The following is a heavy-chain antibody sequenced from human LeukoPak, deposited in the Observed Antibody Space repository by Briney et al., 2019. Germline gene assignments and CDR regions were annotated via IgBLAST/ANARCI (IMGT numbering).Heavy chain of an antibody. V-gene: IGHV1-18*01. J-gene: IGHJ4*02. CDR2: ISAYNGNT. CDR1: GYTFTSYG. Sequence: GASVKVSCKASGYTFTSYGISWVRQAPGQELEWMGWISAYNGNTNYAQKLQGRVTMTTDTSTSTAYMELRSLRSDDTAVYYCARDSPFDSGYYYVAGSDFDYWGQGTLVTVSS. CDR3: ARDSPFDSGYYYVAGSDFDY. D-gene: IGHD3-22*01.